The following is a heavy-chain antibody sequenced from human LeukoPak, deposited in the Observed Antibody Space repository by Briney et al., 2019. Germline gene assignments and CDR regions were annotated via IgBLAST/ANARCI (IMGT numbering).Heavy chain of an antibody. CDR1: TGSLSGYS. D-gene: IGHD7-27*01. V-gene: IGHV4-34*01. CDR3: ARSQSVWAAPSFDI. CDR2: IHESRRT. J-gene: IGHJ3*02. Sequence: SETLSLTCTVYTGSLSGYSWSWIRQSPGKGLEWIVEIHESRRTDYNSSLKSRVTISRDTSKNQFSLTLTSVTAADTAVYYCARSQSVWAAPSFDIWGQGTMVTVS.